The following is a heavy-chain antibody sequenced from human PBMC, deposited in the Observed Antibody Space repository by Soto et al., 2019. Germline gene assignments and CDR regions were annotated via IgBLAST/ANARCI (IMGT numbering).Heavy chain of an antibody. CDR2: VSHSKST. V-gene: IGHV4-59*02. CDR3: ARRGYCTNGVCYYGMDV. J-gene: IGHJ6*02. Sequence: PSETLSLTCSVSGDTVTSDYWNWIRQPPGKRLEWIGYVSHSKSTNYNPSLKSRVTISVDTSKNQFSLNLNSVTAADTAVYYCARRGYCTNGVCYYGMDVWGQGTTVTVSS. CDR1: GDTVTSDY. D-gene: IGHD2-8*01.